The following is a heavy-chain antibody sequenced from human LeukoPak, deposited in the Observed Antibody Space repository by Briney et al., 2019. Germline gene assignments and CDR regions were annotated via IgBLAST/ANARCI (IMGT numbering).Heavy chain of an antibody. D-gene: IGHD6-19*01. CDR2: IYYSGST. Sequence: SETLSLTCTVSGGSISSSSYYWGWIRQPPGKGLEWIGSIYYSGSTYYNPSLKSRVTISVDTSKNQFSLKLNSVTAADTAVYYCARVSGVAVALYYFDYWGQGTLVTVSS. V-gene: IGHV4-39*07. CDR1: GGSISSSSYY. J-gene: IGHJ4*02. CDR3: ARVSGVAVALYYFDY.